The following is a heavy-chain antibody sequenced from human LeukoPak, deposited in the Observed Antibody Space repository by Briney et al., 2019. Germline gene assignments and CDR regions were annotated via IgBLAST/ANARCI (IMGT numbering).Heavy chain of an antibody. V-gene: IGHV4-30-4*08. D-gene: IGHD2-2*02. CDR1: GGSIISGEYY. J-gene: IGHJ3*02. Sequence: SQTLSLTCIVSGGSIISGEYYWRWSRQPPGKGLEGIGYMYHNEETYYNPSLKSRVFISVDTSKNQFSLKLSSVTAADTAVYYCARAGVVPAAISRAFDIWGQGSVVTVSS. CDR3: ARAGVVPAAISRAFDI. CDR2: MYHNEET.